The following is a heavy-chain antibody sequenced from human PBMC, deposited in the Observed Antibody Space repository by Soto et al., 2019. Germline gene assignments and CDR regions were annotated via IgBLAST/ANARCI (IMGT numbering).Heavy chain of an antibody. J-gene: IGHJ4*02. CDR2: ISYDDGGNK. CDR3: ARSIAVAGTPEFDY. Sequence: QVQLVESGGGVVQPGRSLRLSCAASGFTFSSFTMHWVRQAPGKGLEWVAVISYDDGGNKYYADSVKGRFTISRDNSKTTLYLQMNSLRAEDTAVYYCARSIAVAGTPEFDYWGQGALVTVSS. V-gene: IGHV3-30-3*01. D-gene: IGHD6-19*01. CDR1: GFTFSSFT.